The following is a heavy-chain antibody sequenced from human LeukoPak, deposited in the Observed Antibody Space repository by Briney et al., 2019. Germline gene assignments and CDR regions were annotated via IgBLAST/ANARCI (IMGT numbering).Heavy chain of an antibody. Sequence: PSETLSLTCTVSGGSISSYYWSWIRQPPGQGLELIGYIYYSGTTNYIPSLKSRVTISVDTSKNQFSLKLSSVTAADTAVYYCAAGGSGSYPDAFDIWGQGTMVTVSS. CDR1: GGSISSYY. D-gene: IGHD1-26*01. J-gene: IGHJ3*02. V-gene: IGHV4-59*01. CDR3: AAGGSGSYPDAFDI. CDR2: IYYSGTT.